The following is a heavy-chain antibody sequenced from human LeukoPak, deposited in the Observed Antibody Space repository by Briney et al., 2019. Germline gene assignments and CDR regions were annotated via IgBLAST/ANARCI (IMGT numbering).Heavy chain of an antibody. V-gene: IGHV1-3*01. J-gene: IGHJ4*02. CDR1: GYTFSTYA. CDR3: ATEDKSYLTIHY. CDR2: ISPGNGDT. Sequence: ASVRVSCKSSGYTFSTYAIHWVRQAPGQSLEWMGRISPGNGDTHYSRTFQGRITITWDTSATTTFMELSSLRPDDTALYYCATEDKSYLTIHYWGQGTLVTVSS. D-gene: IGHD5-24*01.